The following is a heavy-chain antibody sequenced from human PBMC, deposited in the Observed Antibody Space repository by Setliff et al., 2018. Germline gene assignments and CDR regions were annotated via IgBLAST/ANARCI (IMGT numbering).Heavy chain of an antibody. CDR2: IRSKADSYAT. J-gene: IGHJ3*02. V-gene: IGHV3-73*01. Sequence: GGSLRLSCAASGFTFSGSAIYWVRQASGKGLEWVGRIRSKADSYATAYAASVRGRFTISRDDSKNTAYLQMNSLKTEDTAVYYCTFARDGYDVFDIWGQGTMVTVSS. D-gene: IGHD5-18*01. CDR1: GFTFSGSA. CDR3: TFARDGYDVFDI.